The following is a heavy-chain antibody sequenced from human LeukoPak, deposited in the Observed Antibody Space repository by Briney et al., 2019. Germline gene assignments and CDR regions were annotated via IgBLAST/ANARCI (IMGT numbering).Heavy chain of an antibody. CDR3: AELGITMIGGV. D-gene: IGHD3-10*02. V-gene: IGHV3-48*03. CDR1: GFTFSSYT. CDR2: ISSSGSTI. Sequence: GGSLRLSCAASGFTFSSYTMNWVRQAPGKGLEWVSYISSSGSTIYYADSVKGRFTISRGNAKNSLYLQMNSLRAEDTAVYYCAELGITMIGGVWGKGTTITISS. J-gene: IGHJ6*04.